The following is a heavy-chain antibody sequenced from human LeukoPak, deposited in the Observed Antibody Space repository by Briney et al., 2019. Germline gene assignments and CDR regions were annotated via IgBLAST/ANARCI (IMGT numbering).Heavy chain of an antibody. CDR3: ARVTRGRGRLITMVRGALGVVDY. Sequence: SETLSLTCAVYGGSFSGYYWSWIRQPPGKGLEWIGEINHSGSTNYNPSLKSRVTISVDTSKNQSSLKLSSVTAADTAVYYCARVTRGRGRLITMVRGALGVVDYWGQGTLVTVSS. CDR1: GGSFSGYY. D-gene: IGHD3-10*01. CDR2: INHSGST. J-gene: IGHJ4*02. V-gene: IGHV4-34*01.